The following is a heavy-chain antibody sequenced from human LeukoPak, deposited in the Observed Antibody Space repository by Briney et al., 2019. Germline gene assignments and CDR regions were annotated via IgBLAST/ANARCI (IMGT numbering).Heavy chain of an antibody. CDR1: GGSISSGGYY. CDR2: IYYSGST. CDR3: AREIVVVPAAIGAFDI. J-gene: IGHJ3*02. D-gene: IGHD2-2*01. Sequence: SETLSLTCTVSGGSISSGGYYWSWIRQHPGKGLEWIGYIYYSGSTYYNPSLKSRVTISVDTSKNQFSLKLSSVTAADTAVYYCAREIVVVPAAIGAFDIWGQGTMVTVSS. V-gene: IGHV4-30-4*08.